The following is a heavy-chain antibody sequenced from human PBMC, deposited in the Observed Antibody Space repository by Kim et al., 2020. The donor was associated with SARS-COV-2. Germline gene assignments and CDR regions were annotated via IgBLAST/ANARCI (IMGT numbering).Heavy chain of an antibody. CDR3: ARDFTMIVVVIPYY. D-gene: IGHD3-22*01. CDR2: ISYDGSNK. CDR1: GFTFSSYA. V-gene: IGHV3-30*04. J-gene: IGHJ4*02. Sequence: GGSLRLSCAASGFTFSSYAMHWVRQAPGKGLEWVAVISYDGSNKYYADSVKGQFTISRDNSKNTLYLQMNSLRAEDTAVYYCARDFTMIVVVIPYYWGQG.